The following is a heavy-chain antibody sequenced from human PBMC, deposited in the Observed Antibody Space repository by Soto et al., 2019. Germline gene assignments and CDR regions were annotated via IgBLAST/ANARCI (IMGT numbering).Heavy chain of an antibody. CDR1: GFTFSSYS. CDR3: ARSILSFDDPRSPFYY. Sequence: PGGSLRLSCAASGFTFSSYSMNWVRQAPGKGLEWVSYISSSSSTIYYADSVKGRFTISRDNAKNSLYLQMNSLRAEDTAVYYCARSILSFDDPRSPFYYWGQGTLVTVSS. J-gene: IGHJ4*02. D-gene: IGHD2-15*01. CDR2: ISSSSSTI. V-gene: IGHV3-48*01.